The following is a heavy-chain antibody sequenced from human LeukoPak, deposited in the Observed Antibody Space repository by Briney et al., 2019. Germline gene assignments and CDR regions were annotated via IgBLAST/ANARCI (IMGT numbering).Heavy chain of an antibody. J-gene: IGHJ4*02. V-gene: IGHV3-7*05. CDR1: GFTFSSYW. Sequence: GGSLRLSCAASGFTFSSYWMTWVRQAPGKGLEWVANIKQDGSEKYYVDSVKGRFTISRDNSKNTLYLQMNSLRAEDTAVYYCRANILTAYYVDYWGLGTLVTVSS. CDR3: RANILTAYYVDY. D-gene: IGHD3-9*01. CDR2: IKQDGSEK.